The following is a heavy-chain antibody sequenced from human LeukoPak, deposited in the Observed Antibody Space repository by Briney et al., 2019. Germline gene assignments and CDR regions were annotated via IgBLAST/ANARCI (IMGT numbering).Heavy chain of an antibody. CDR3: AREGTAFWHWFDP. J-gene: IGHJ5*02. D-gene: IGHD3-3*01. V-gene: IGHV4-59*01. CDR2: IYHSGDT. CDR1: GAPISGYY. Sequence: PSETLSLTCSVSGAPISGYYWSWIRQPPGKGLEWIGYIYHSGDTNYNPSLKSRVTISVDTSKNQFSLKLNSVTAADTALYYCAREGTAFWHWFDPWGQGTLVTVSS.